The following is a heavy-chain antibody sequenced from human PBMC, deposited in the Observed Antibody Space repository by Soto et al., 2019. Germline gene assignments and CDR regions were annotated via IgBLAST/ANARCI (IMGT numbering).Heavy chain of an antibody. V-gene: IGHV1-69*13. CDR2: IIPIFGTA. CDR3: ARGSRMTTVTPFDY. CDR1: GGTFSSYA. J-gene: IGHJ4*02. D-gene: IGHD4-17*01. Sequence: ASVKVSCKASGGTFSSYAISWVRQAPGQGLEWMGGIIPIFGTANYAQKFQGRVTITADESTSTAYMELSSLRSEDTAVYYCARGSRMTTVTPFDYWGQGTLVTVSS.